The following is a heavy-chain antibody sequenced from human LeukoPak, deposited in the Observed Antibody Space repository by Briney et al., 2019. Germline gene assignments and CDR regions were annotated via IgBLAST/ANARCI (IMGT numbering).Heavy chain of an antibody. J-gene: IGHJ6*03. Sequence: PTETLSLTCSVSGDSISSHFWSWIRQPPGKGLEWIGYIHHSGMTNYNSALKSRATLSVDTSTNQFSLKLTSVTAADTAFYFCAREASSDPRLLSYFLDVWGEGTAVTVSS. CDR1: GDSISSHF. V-gene: IGHV4-59*11. CDR2: IHHSGMT. D-gene: IGHD6-19*01. CDR3: AREASSDPRLLSYFLDV.